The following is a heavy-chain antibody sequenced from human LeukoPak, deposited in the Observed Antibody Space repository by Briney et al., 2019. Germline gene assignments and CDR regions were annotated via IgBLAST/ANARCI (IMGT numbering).Heavy chain of an antibody. J-gene: IGHJ4*02. CDR1: GFSLSTRGVG. D-gene: IGHD3-10*01. CDR2: IYWNDDK. CDR3: AHSRLLWFEENSYYFDY. Sequence: ESGPTLVNPTQTLTLTCTFSGFSLSTRGVGVGWIRQPPGKALEWLSLIYWNDDKRYSPSLKSRLTITKDTSKNQVVLTMTNMDPVDTATYYCAHSRLLWFEENSYYFDYWGQGTLVTVSS. V-gene: IGHV2-5*01.